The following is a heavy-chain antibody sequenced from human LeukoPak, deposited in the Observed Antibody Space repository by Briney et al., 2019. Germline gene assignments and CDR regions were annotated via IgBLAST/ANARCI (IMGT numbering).Heavy chain of an antibody. CDR3: AREHITGWFGELLSNGYYYYMDV. CDR2: INPNSGGT. D-gene: IGHD3-10*01. Sequence: GASVKVSCKASGYTFTGYYMHWVRQAPGQGLEWMGWINPNSGGTNYAQKFQGRVTMTRDTSISTAYMELSRLRSDDTAVYYCAREHITGWFGELLSNGYYYYMDVWGKGTTVTVSS. V-gene: IGHV1-2*02. J-gene: IGHJ6*03. CDR1: GYTFTGYY.